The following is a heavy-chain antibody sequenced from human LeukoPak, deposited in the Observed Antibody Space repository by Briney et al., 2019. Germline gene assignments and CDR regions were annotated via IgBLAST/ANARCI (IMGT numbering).Heavy chain of an antibody. CDR1: GGAMHNSY. CDR3: ARDRALDSDISGVYYNRGLDC. J-gene: IGHJ4*02. Sequence: SGTLSLTCSVSGGAMHNSYWSWIRQPAGKGLEWIGRIYATGSSDYNPSLKSRVTMSVDTSMNRFSLNLTSVTAADAAVYFCARDRALDSDISGVYYNRGLDCWGQGTLVTVSS. CDR2: IYATGSS. D-gene: IGHD3-22*01. V-gene: IGHV4-4*07.